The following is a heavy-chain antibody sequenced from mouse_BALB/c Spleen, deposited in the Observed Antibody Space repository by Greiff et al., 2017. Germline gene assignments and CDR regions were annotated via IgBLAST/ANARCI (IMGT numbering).Heavy chain of an antibody. CDR2: ISSGGGST. Sequence: EVQLVESGGGLVKPGGSLKLSCAASGFAFSSYDMSWVRQTPEKRLEWVAYISSGGGSTYYPDTVKGRFTISRDNAKNTLYLQMSSLKSEDTAMYYCARHDGNSYAMDYWGQGTSVTVSS. V-gene: IGHV5-12-1*01. CDR3: ARHDGNSYAMDY. CDR1: GFAFSSYD. J-gene: IGHJ4*01. D-gene: IGHD2-1*01.